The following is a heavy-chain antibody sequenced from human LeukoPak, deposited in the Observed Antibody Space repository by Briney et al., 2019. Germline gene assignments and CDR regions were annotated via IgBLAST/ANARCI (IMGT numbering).Heavy chain of an antibody. Sequence: KPSEILSLTCAVYGGSFSGYYWSWIRQPPGKGLEWIGEINHSGSTNYNPSLKSRVTISVDTSKNQFSLKLSTVTAADTAVYYCAREYYGSGKPPNDGMDVWGQGTTVTVSS. V-gene: IGHV4-34*01. D-gene: IGHD3-10*01. CDR3: AREYYGSGKPPNDGMDV. CDR1: GGSFSGYY. J-gene: IGHJ6*02. CDR2: INHSGST.